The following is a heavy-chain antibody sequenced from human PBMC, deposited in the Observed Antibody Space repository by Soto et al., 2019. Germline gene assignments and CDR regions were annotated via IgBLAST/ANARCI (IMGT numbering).Heavy chain of an antibody. J-gene: IGHJ5*01. V-gene: IGHV4-34*08. D-gene: IGHD3-22*01. CDR1: GGNFIVYD. CDR2: IDHSGRV. CDR3: STRAYDTNGYYRFDP. Sequence: SEGQPHSCAVDGGNFIVYDMSWIRHRPGKGLEWIGEIDHSGRVNYSPSLKSRVTISLDTSKNQFSLTLSAVTAADTAMYYCSTRAYDTNGYYRFDPWGQGTLVTVSS.